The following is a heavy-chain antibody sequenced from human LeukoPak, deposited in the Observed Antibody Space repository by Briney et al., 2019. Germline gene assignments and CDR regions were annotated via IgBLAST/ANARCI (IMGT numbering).Heavy chain of an antibody. Sequence: ASVKVSCKSSGHTFTMYGISWVRQAPGQGLEWMGWISGYNGNTKYTQKLQGRVIMTTDTSTNTAYMELRSLRSDDTAVYYCARDKDVAVAGTIDDAFDIWGQGTMVTVSA. CDR3: ARDKDVAVAGTIDDAFDI. J-gene: IGHJ3*02. D-gene: IGHD6-19*01. CDR1: GHTFTMYG. V-gene: IGHV1-18*01. CDR2: ISGYNGNT.